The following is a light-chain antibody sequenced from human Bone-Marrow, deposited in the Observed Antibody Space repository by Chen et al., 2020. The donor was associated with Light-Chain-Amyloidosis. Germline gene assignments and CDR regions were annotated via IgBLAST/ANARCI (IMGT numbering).Light chain of an antibody. CDR1: DLPTKY. CDR3: QSADSSGTYEVI. J-gene: IGLJ2*01. Sequence: SYELTQPPSVSVSPGQTARITCSGDDLPTKYAYWYQQKPGQAPVLVIHRDTKRPSGISERFSVSSSGTTATLTISGVQAEDEADYHCQSADSSGTYEVIFGGGTKLTVL. V-gene: IGLV3-25*03. CDR2: RDT.